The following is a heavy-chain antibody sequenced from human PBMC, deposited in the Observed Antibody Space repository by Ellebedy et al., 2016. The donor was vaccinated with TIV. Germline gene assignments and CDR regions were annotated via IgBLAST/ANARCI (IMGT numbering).Heavy chain of an antibody. CDR1: GFNFSSYW. D-gene: IGHD4-17*01. V-gene: IGHV3-7*01. CDR3: ARRASYGDYAVQVNPWFDP. Sequence: GESLKISCAASGFNFSSYWMTWVRQAPGKGLEWVAKIRQEGDEIYYVESVKGRFTISRDNATNSLFLQLNSLGVEDTAVYYCARRASYGDYAVQVNPWFDPWGQGTLVTVSS. CDR2: IRQEGDEI. J-gene: IGHJ5*02.